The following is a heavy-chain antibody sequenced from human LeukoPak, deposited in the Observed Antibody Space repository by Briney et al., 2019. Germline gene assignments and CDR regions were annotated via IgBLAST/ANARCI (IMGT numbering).Heavy chain of an antibody. CDR2: ITSSSSTI. CDR1: GFTFSSYN. D-gene: IGHD4-17*01. J-gene: IGHJ4*02. CDR3: ARDMYYGDYEIDY. V-gene: IGHV3-48*02. Sequence: PGGSLRLSCAASGFTFSSYNMNWVRQAPGKGLEWVSYITSSSSTIYYADSVKGRFTISRDNAKNSLFLQMNSLRDEDTAVYYCARDMYYGDYEIDYWGQGTLVTVS.